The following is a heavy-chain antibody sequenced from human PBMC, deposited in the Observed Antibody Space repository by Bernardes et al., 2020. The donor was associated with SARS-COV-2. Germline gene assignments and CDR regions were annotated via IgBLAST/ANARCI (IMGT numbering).Heavy chain of an antibody. Sequence: ETLSLTCTVSGGSISSNHWWTWVRQPPGKGLEWIGEIYHTGSTNYNPSLKSRVIISVDESKNQFSLRLSSVTAADTAVYYCARGGYYIFDYWGQGILVTVSS. CDR1: GGSISSNHW. J-gene: IGHJ4*02. CDR3: ARGGYYIFDY. CDR2: IYHTGST. D-gene: IGHD3-22*01. V-gene: IGHV4-4*02.